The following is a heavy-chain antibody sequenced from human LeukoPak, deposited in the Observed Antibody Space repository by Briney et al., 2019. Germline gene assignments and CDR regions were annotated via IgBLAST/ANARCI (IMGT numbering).Heavy chain of an antibody. V-gene: IGHV4-39*07. J-gene: IGHJ4*02. CDR3: ARGRGYDPVVFYFDY. CDR2: IYYSGST. D-gene: IGHD5-12*01. CDR1: GVSISGSYYY. Sequence: SETLSLTCAVSGVSISGSYYYWGWIRQPPGKGLEWIGNIYYSGSTYYNASLKSRVTITLDTSKNQFSLNLTSVTAADTALYYCARGRGYDPVVFYFDYWGQGNLVTVSS.